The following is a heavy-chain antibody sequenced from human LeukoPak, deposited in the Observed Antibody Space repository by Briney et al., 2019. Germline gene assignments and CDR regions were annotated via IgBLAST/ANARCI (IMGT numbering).Heavy chain of an antibody. Sequence: VGSLRLSCVAPGYSFTTYSIHWVRPAPGKRLAWVSFKRYDGSNKYYAESVKGRVAISRDNSKNTLYLQMNSLRAEDTAVYYSAKDLLPYSGSHGHYWGQGTLVTVSS. D-gene: IGHD1-26*01. J-gene: IGHJ4*02. V-gene: IGHV3-30*02. CDR3: AKDLLPYSGSHGHY. CDR1: GYSFTTYS. CDR2: KRYDGSNK.